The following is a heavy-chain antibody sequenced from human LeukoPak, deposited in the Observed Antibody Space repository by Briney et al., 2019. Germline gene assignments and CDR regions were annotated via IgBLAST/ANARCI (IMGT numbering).Heavy chain of an antibody. V-gene: IGHV3-21*04. J-gene: IGHJ4*02. Sequence: AGGSLRLSCAASGFTFSSYSMNWVRQAPGKGLEWVSSISSSSSYIYYADSVKGRFTISRDNAKNSLYLQMNSLRAEDTAVYYCARDVIAVAAGSDYWGQGTLVTVSS. CDR3: ARDVIAVAAGSDY. D-gene: IGHD6-19*01. CDR2: ISSSSSYI. CDR1: GFTFSSYS.